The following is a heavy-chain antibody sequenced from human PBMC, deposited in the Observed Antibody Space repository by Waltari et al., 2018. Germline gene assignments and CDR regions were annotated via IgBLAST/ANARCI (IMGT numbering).Heavy chain of an antibody. CDR1: GFTFSSYW. Sequence: EVQLVESGGGLVQPGGSLRLSCAASGFTFSSYWMHWVRQAPGKGLVRVSRMNSDGRTTGYADSVKGRFTISRDNTKNTLSLQMNSLRDEDTAVYYCAVYLRSSPFDPWGQGTLVTVSS. CDR2: MNSDGRTT. V-gene: IGHV3-74*01. D-gene: IGHD5-12*01. J-gene: IGHJ5*02. CDR3: AVYLRSSPFDP.